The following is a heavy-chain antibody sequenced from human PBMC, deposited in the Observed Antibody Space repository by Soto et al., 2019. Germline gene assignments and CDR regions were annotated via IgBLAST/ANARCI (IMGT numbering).Heavy chain of an antibody. CDR1: GYTFTSYG. CDR2: ISAYNGNT. D-gene: IGHD3-22*01. Sequence: ASVKVSCKASGYTFTSYGISWVRQAPGQGLEWMGWISAYNGNTNYAQKLQGRVTMTTDTSTSTAYMELRSLRSDDTAVYYCAREPYDSSGYYYAGFDYWGQGTLVTVSS. V-gene: IGHV1-18*01. CDR3: AREPYDSSGYYYAGFDY. J-gene: IGHJ4*02.